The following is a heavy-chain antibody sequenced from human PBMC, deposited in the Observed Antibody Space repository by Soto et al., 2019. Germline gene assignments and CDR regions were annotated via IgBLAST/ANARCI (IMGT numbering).Heavy chain of an antibody. D-gene: IGHD2-2*01. CDR3: ARDWGYCSSTSCDPPYYGMDV. CDR2: IKQDGSEK. J-gene: IGHJ6*02. CDR1: GFTFSSYW. V-gene: IGHV3-7*01. Sequence: GGSLRLSCAASGFTFSSYWMSWARQAPGKGLEWVANIKQDGSEKYYVDSVKGRFTISRDNAKNSLYLQMNSLRAEDTAVYYCARDWGYCSSTSCDPPYYGMDVWGQGTTVTVSS.